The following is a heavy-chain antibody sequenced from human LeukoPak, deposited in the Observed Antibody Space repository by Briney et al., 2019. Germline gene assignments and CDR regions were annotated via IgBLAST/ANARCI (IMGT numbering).Heavy chain of an antibody. V-gene: IGHV4-61*02. J-gene: IGHJ5*02. CDR2: IYTSGST. CDR1: GGSISSGSYY. D-gene: IGHD3-3*01. Sequence: SQTLSLTCTVSGGSISSGSYYWSWIRQPAGKGLEWIGRIYTSGSTNYNPSLKSRVTISVDTSKTQFSLKLSSVTAADTAVYYCARVPLIGVGPSQFDPWGQGTLVTVSS. CDR3: ARVPLIGVGPSQFDP.